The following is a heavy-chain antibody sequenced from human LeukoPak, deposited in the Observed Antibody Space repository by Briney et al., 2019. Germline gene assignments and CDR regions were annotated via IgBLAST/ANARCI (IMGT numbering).Heavy chain of an antibody. CDR3: ARGVTYYDFWSGYANWFDP. J-gene: IGHJ5*02. D-gene: IGHD3-3*01. CDR2: MNPNSGNT. CDR1: GYTFTSYD. Sequence: ASVKVSCKASGYTFTSYDINWVRQATGQGLEWMGWMNPNSGNTGYAQKFQGRVTITRNTSISTAYMELSSLRSEDTAVYYCARGVTYYDFWSGYANWFDPWGQGTLVTVSS. V-gene: IGHV1-8*03.